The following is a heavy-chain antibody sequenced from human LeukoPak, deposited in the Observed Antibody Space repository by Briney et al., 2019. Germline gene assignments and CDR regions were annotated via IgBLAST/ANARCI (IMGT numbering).Heavy chain of an antibody. Sequence: GGSLRLSCAVSGFTFSDYAMSWVRQAPGRGLEWVSSFSVSGGNTYYADSVKGRFTISRDNSKNMLYLQMNSLRAEDTAVYYCAKESPFYYYMDVWGKGTTVTVSS. V-gene: IGHV3-23*01. CDR2: FSVSGGNT. J-gene: IGHJ6*03. CDR1: GFTFSDYA. CDR3: AKESPFYYYMDV.